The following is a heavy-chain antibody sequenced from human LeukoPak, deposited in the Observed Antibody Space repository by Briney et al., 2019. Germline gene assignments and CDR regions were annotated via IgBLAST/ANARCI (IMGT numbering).Heavy chain of an antibody. V-gene: IGHV1-18*01. CDR3: ARDGTSTDDY. CDR1: GYTFSNFG. J-gene: IGHJ4*02. D-gene: IGHD2-2*01. Sequence: ASVKVSCKTSGYTFSNFGINWVRQAPGQGLEWMGWISGNNDNPNYGQKFQGRFTVTTDPSTSTAYMELRNLTFDDTAVYYCARDGTSTDDYWGQGTPVTVSS. CDR2: ISGNNDNP.